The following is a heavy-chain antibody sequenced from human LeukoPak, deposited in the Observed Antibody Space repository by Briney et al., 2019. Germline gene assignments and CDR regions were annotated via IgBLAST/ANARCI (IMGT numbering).Heavy chain of an antibody. V-gene: IGHV4-30-4*01. CDR2: IYYSGST. D-gene: IGHD5-24*01. CDR3: ARDSVGDGYNYRDYGMDV. J-gene: IGHJ6*02. CDR1: GGSISSGDYY. Sequence: SQTLSLTCTVSGGSISSGDYYWSWIRQPPGKGLEWIGYIYYSGSTYYNPSLKSRVTISVDTSKNQFSLKLSSVTAADTAVYYCARDSVGDGYNYRDYGMDVWGQGTTVTVSS.